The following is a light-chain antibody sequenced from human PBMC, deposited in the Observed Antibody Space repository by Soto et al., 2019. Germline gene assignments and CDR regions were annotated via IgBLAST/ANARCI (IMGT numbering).Light chain of an antibody. CDR2: EVS. CDR1: SSDVGGYNY. CDR3: SSYKSSSTYV. V-gene: IGLV2-14*01. J-gene: IGLJ1*01. Sequence: QSALTQPASVSGSPGQSITISFTGTSSDVGGYNYVSWYQQHPGKAPKLMIYEVSNRPSGVSNRFSGSKSGKTASLTISGPQAEDEADYYRSSYKSSSTYVFGTGTQVTVL.